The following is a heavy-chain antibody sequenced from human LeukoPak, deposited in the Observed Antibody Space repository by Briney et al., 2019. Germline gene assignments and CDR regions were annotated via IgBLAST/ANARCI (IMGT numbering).Heavy chain of an antibody. Sequence: PGGSLTLSCAASWFPVSSNYMSWVRPAPGKGLEWVSVIYSGGSTYYADSVKGRFTISRDNSKNTLYLQMNSLRAEDTAVYYCATVGYYDILTGYYSPIDYWGQGTLVTVSS. D-gene: IGHD3-9*01. V-gene: IGHV3-53*01. CDR3: ATVGYYDILTGYYSPIDY. CDR1: WFPVSSNY. J-gene: IGHJ4*02. CDR2: IYSGGST.